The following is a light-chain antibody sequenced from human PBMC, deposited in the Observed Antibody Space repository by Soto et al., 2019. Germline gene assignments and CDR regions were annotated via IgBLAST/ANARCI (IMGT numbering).Light chain of an antibody. Sequence: EIVLTQSPGTLSLSPGERATLSCRASHTISSSYLAWYQQKPGQAPRLLMYGISRRATGIPDRFSGSGSGTDFTLTISSLEPDDFAVYYCQQRSNWPLTFGGGTKVDIK. CDR1: HTISSSY. J-gene: IGKJ4*01. CDR2: GIS. CDR3: QQRSNWPLT. V-gene: IGKV3D-20*02.